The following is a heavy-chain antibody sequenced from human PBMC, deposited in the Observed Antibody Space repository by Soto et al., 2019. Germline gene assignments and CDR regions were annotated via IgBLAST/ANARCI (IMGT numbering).Heavy chain of an antibody. D-gene: IGHD2-8*01. CDR1: GFTFSSYG. Sequence: QVQLVESGGGVVQPGRSLRLSCAASGFTFSSYGMHWVRQTPGKGLEWVAIIWYDGSNKYVGDSVKGRFTISRDNSENTLYLQMNSLRAEDTAVYYCAREGRPYCTNGVCYHYYGMDVWGQGTTVTVSS. CDR3: AREGRPYCTNGVCYHYYGMDV. J-gene: IGHJ6*02. V-gene: IGHV3-33*01. CDR2: IWYDGSNK.